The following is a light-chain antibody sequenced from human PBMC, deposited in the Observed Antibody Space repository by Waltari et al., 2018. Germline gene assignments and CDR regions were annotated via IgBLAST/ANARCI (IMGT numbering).Light chain of an antibody. CDR1: QSLSNNY. CDR3: QQYGRSPPGGSLT. J-gene: IGKJ4*01. Sequence: EIVLTQSPGTLSLSPGERASLSCRASQSLSNNYLAWYQQKPGQAPRLLIYHTSSRATGIPDRFSGSGSGTDFTLTISRLEPEDYAVYYCQQYGRSPPGGSLTFGGGTKVAIK. CDR2: HTS. V-gene: IGKV3-20*01.